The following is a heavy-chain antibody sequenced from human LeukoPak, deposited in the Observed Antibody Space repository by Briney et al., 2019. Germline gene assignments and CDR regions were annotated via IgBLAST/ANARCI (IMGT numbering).Heavy chain of an antibody. D-gene: IGHD3-22*01. J-gene: IGHJ4*02. CDR2: ISGSGGST. CDR1: GFTFSSYA. CDR3: AKAKVASSGYYFDY. Sequence: GGSLRLSCAASGFTFSSYAMSWVRQAPGKGLEWVSAISGSGGSTYYADSVKGRFTVSRDNSKNTLYLQMNSLRAEDTAVYYCAKAKVASSGYYFDYWGQGTLVTVSS. V-gene: IGHV3-23*01.